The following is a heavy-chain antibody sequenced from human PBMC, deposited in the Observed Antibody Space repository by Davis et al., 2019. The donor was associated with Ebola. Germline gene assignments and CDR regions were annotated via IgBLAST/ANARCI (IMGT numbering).Heavy chain of an antibody. CDR1: GFTFSSYA. D-gene: IGHD3-16*01. CDR2: ISGSGGST. CDR3: AKDPRFALKYYGMDV. Sequence: GESLKISCAASGFTFSSYAMSWVRQAPGKGLEWVSAISGSGGSTYYADSVKGRFTISRDNSKNTLYLQMNSLRAEDTAVYYCAKDPRFALKYYGMDVWGQGTTVTVSS. J-gene: IGHJ6*02. V-gene: IGHV3-23*01.